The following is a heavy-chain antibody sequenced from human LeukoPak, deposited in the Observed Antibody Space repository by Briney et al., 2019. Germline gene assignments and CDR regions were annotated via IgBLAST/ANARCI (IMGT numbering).Heavy chain of an antibody. V-gene: IGHV1-3*01. D-gene: IGHD3-10*01. CDR2: INAGNGNT. CDR1: GYTFTSYA. CDR3: ARDGDTMVRGVNQAPQHFDY. J-gene: IGHJ4*02. Sequence: ASVTVSCKASGYTFTSYAMHWVRQAPGQRLEWMGWINAGNGNTKYSQKFQGRVTITRDTSASTAYMELSSLRSEDTAVYYCARDGDTMVRGVNQAPQHFDYWGQGTLVTVSS.